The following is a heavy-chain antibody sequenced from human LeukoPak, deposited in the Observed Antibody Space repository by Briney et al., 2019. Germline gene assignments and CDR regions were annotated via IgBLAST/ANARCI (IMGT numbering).Heavy chain of an antibody. J-gene: IGHJ5*02. V-gene: IGHV3-30*18. CDR2: ISYDGSKK. CDR3: AKGEKRVFFGEINVRQKYNWFDP. CDR1: GFTFNSYG. Sequence: GRPLRLSCAASGFTFNSYGMHWVRQAPGKGLEWVAVISYDGSKKYYADSVKGRFTISRDNSKNTLNLQMNSLRAEDTAVYYCAKGEKRVFFGEINVRQKYNWFDPWGQGTLVTVSS. D-gene: IGHD3-3*01.